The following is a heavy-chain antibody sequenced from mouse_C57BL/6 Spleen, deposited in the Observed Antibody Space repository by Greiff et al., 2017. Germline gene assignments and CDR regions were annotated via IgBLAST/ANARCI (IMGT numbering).Heavy chain of an antibody. CDR2: IYPGSGST. D-gene: IGHD1-1*01. CDR3: ARSAIITTVVVDY. Sequence: VQLQQPGAELVKPGASVKMSCKASGYTFTSYWITWVKQRPGQGLEWIGDIYPGSGSTNYNETFKSKATPTVYTSSSTAYMQLSSLTSEDSAVYDCARSAIITTVVVDYWGQGTTLTVSS. V-gene: IGHV1-55*01. CDR1: GYTFTSYW. J-gene: IGHJ2*01.